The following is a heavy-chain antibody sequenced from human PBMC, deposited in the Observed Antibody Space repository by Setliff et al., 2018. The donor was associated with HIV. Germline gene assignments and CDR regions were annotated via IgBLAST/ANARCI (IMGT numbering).Heavy chain of an antibody. CDR3: AKNLYRSPWSPLDY. CDR2: ISSSGTYI. D-gene: IGHD6-19*01. J-gene: IGHJ4*02. V-gene: IGHV3-21*01. Sequence: ETLSLTCVVSGDSISRSRYYWGWIRQPPGKGLEWVSSISSSGTYIYYADSVKGRFTISRDNSKNTLYLQMNSLRAEDTAVYYCAKNLYRSPWSPLDYWGQGTLVTVSS. CDR1: GDSISRSR.